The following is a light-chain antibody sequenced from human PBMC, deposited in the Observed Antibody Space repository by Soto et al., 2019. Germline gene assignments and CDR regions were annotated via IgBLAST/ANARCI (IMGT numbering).Light chain of an antibody. Sequence: DIQMTQSPSTLSASVGDSVTITCRASQNIDNWLASFQQKPGKAPTLLIYKASTLESGTPSRFSGSGSGTEFTLTIRSLQPDDFATYYCQKYKGLPYTFGQGTKLEMK. CDR2: KAS. V-gene: IGKV1-5*03. CDR3: QKYKGLPYT. J-gene: IGKJ2*01. CDR1: QNIDNW.